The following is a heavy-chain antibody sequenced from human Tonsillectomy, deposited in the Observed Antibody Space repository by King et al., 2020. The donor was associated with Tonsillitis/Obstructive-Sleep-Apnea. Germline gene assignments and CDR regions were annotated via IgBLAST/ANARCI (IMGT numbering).Heavy chain of an antibody. CDR1: GGTFSTYS. Sequence: QLVQSGAEVKKPGSSVKVSCKASGGTFSTYSINWVRQAPGQGLEWMGGIIPIFGTANYAQKSQGRVTITADESTSTAHMELSSLRSEDTAVYYCARAFYDGSGYYYSYFDYWGQGTLVTVSS. V-gene: IGHV1-69*01. D-gene: IGHD3-22*01. J-gene: IGHJ4*02. CDR3: ARAFYDGSGYYYSYFDY. CDR2: IIPIFGTA.